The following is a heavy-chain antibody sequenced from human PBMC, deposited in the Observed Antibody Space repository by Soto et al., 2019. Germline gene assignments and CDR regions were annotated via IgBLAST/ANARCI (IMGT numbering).Heavy chain of an antibody. J-gene: IGHJ5*02. V-gene: IGHV3-23*01. CDR1: RFTFSDAW. Sequence: GGSLRLSCAASRFTFSDAWMNWVRQAPGKGLEWVSGISSSGDSTYYPDSVSGRFTISRDNSRNTLYLQMNSLRAEDTAIYYCAKNGYEYSTSSPWFDPWGQGTLVTVSS. D-gene: IGHD6-6*01. CDR3: AKNGYEYSTSSPWFDP. CDR2: ISSSGDST.